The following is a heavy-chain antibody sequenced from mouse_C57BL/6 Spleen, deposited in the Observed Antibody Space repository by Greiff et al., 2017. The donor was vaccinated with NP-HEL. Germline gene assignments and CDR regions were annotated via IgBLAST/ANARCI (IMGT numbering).Heavy chain of an antibody. CDR3: TRGFGNPCAMDY. D-gene: IGHD2-1*01. CDR1: GFTFSSYA. Sequence: EVKVEESGEGLVKPGGSLKLSCAASGFTFSSYAMSWVRQTPEKRLEWVAYISSGGDYIYYADTVKGRFTISRDNARNTLYLQMSSLKSEDTAMYYCTRGFGNPCAMDYWGQGTSVTVSS. CDR2: ISSGGDYI. J-gene: IGHJ4*01. V-gene: IGHV5-9-1*02.